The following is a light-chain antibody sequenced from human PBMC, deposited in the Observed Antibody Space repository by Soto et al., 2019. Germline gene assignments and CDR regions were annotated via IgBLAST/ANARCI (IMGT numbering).Light chain of an antibody. CDR1: QTVYSN. CDR3: QQHNKWPHS. V-gene: IGKV3D-15*01. CDR2: SAS. Sequence: EVVMTQSPATLSVSPGERVTLSCRASQTVYSNLAWFQQRPGQPPRLLIYSASTRATGVAARFSGSGSGTEFTLTISSLQSEDVAVYYCQQHNKWPHSFGQGTKVDI. J-gene: IGKJ2*03.